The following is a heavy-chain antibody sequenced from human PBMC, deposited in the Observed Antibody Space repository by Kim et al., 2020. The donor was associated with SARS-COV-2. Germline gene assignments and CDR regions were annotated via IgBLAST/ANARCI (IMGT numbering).Heavy chain of an antibody. CDR2: ISYDGSNK. CDR1: GFTFNTYG. V-gene: IGHV3-30*18. J-gene: IGHJ4*02. CDR3: AKSFSGSYFGYDY. D-gene: IGHD1-26*01. Sequence: GGSLRLSCAASGFTFNTYGMHWVRQAPGKGLEWVAVISYDGSNKSYADSVKGRLTTSRENSTNTLYLQMNSLIIEDTAVYYCAKSFSGSYFGYDYWGQGTLVTVSS.